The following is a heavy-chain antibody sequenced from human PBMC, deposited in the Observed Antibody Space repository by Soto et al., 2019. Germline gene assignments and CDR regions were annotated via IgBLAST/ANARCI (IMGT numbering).Heavy chain of an antibody. J-gene: IGHJ1*01. D-gene: IGHD2-15*01. CDR2: INHSGST. V-gene: IGHV4-34*01. Sequence: SETLSLTCAVYGGSFSGYYWSWIRQPPGKGLEWIGEINHSGSTNYNPSLKSRVTISVDTSKNQFSLKLSSVTAADTAVYYCARGYCSGGSCYLYFQHWGQGTLVTVS. CDR1: GGSFSGYY. CDR3: ARGYCSGGSCYLYFQH.